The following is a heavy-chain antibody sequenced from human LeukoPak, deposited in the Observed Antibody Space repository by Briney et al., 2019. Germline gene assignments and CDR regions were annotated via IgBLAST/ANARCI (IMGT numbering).Heavy chain of an antibody. J-gene: IGHJ6*02. D-gene: IGHD4-11*01. Sequence: SGGSLRLSCAASGFTFSSYGMHWVRQAPGKGLEWVAVISYDGSNKYYADSVKGRFTISRDNSKNTLYLQMNSLRAEDTAVYYRSKRPVTAGNPFPYYYGMDVWGQGTTVTVSS. CDR2: ISYDGSNK. V-gene: IGHV3-30*18. CDR3: SKRPVTAGNPFPYYYGMDV. CDR1: GFTFSSYG.